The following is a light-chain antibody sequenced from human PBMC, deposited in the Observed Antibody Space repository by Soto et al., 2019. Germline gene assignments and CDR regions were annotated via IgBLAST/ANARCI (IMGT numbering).Light chain of an antibody. CDR2: STK. CDR3: VLYLGSGPRGV. V-gene: IGLV8-61*01. J-gene: IGLJ3*02. Sequence: QAVVTQEPSFSVSPGGTVTLTCGLSSGSVSTSYYPSWYQQTPGQAPRTLIYSTKTRSSGVPDRFSGSILGNKAALTITGGQADDESDYYCVLYLGSGPRGVFGVGIKLTVL. CDR1: SGSVSTSYY.